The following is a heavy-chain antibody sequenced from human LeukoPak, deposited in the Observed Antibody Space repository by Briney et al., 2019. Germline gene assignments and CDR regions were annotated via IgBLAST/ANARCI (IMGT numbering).Heavy chain of an antibody. J-gene: IGHJ6*02. CDR2: VKSKTDGGTT. CDR3: ATEPPWDV. CDR1: GFTVSSNY. V-gene: IGHV3-15*01. Sequence: SGGSLRLSCAASGFTVSSNYMSWVRQAPGKGLEWVGRVKSKTDGGTTDYAAPVKGRFTISRDDSKNTLYLQMNSLKTEDTAVYYCATEPPWDVWGQGTTVTVSS.